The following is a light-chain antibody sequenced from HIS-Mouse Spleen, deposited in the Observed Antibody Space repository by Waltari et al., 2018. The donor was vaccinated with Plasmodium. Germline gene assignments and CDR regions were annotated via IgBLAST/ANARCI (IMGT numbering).Light chain of an antibody. CDR1: NIGSKS. J-gene: IGLJ2*01. CDR2: EDS. CDR3: QVWDSSSDHPV. V-gene: IGLV3-21*02. Sequence: SYVLTQPPSVSVAPGQTARITCGGNNIGSKSVHWDQQKPGQAPVLVVYEDSDRAAGIPWRFPGANSGNTATLTISRVEDGDEADYYCQVWDSSSDHPVFGGGTKLTVL.